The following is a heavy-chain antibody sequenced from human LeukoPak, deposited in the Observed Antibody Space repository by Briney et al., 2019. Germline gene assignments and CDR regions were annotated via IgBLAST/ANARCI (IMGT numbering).Heavy chain of an antibody. V-gene: IGHV1-18*01. CDR1: GYTFTSYG. J-gene: IGHJ4*02. D-gene: IGHD6-13*01. CDR2: ISAYNGNT. CDR3: ARGRLGHIAAAGIFDY. Sequence: VASVKVSCKASGYTFTSYGISWVRQAPGQGLEWMGWISAYNGNTNYAQKLRGRVTMTTDTSTSTAYMELRSLRSDDTAVYYCARGRLGHIAAAGIFDYWGQGTLVTVSS.